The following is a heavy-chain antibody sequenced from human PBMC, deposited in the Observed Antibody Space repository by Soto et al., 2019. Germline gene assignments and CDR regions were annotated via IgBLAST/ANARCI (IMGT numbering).Heavy chain of an antibody. CDR2: IIPIFGTA. D-gene: IGHD1-26*01. J-gene: IGHJ5*02. CDR1: GGTFSSYA. V-gene: IGHV1-69*13. Sequence: ASVKVSCKASGGTFSSYAISWVLQAPGQGLEWMGGIIPIFGTANYAQKFQGRVTITADESTSTAYMELSSLRSEDTAVYYCARSEAPIVGATFNWFDPWGQGTLVTVSS. CDR3: ARSEAPIVGATFNWFDP.